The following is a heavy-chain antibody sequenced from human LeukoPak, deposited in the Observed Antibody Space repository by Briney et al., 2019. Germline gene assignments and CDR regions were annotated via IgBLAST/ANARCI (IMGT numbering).Heavy chain of an antibody. J-gene: IGHJ6*03. CDR2: IYYSGST. CDR3: ARDIAPYYYYMDV. CDR1: GDSMSSYY. Sequence: SETLSLTCTVSGDSMSSYYWSWIRQPPGKGLEWIGYIYYSGSTHYSPSLKSRVTMSVDTSKNQFSLNLRSVTAADTAVYYCARDIAPYYYYMDVWGKGTTVTISS. D-gene: IGHD2-15*01. V-gene: IGHV4-59*12.